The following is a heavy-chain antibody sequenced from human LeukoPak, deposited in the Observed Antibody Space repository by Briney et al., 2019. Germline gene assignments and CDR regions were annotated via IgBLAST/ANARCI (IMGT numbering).Heavy chain of an antibody. CDR1: GFTFSSYA. D-gene: IGHD3-3*01. V-gene: IGHV3-15*01. CDR2: IKSKTDGGTT. CDR3: TTDVQIFGVFDY. J-gene: IGHJ4*02. Sequence: GGSLRLSCSASGFTFSSYAMSWVRQAPGKGLEWVGRIKSKTDGGTTDYAAPVKGRFTISRDDPKNTLYLQMNSPKTEDTAVYYCTTDVQIFGVFDYWGQGTLVTVSS.